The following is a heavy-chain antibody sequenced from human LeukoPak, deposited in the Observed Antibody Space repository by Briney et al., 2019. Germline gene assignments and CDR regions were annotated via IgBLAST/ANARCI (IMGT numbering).Heavy chain of an antibody. CDR3: ARGGTYNWFDP. V-gene: IGHV3-21*01. Sequence: GGSLRLSCAASGFTSSSYSMNWVRQAPGKGLEWVSSISSSSSYIYYADSVKGRFTISRDNAKNSLYLQMNSLRAEDTAVYYCARGGTYNWFDPWGQGTLVTVSS. D-gene: IGHD3-16*01. J-gene: IGHJ5*02. CDR2: ISSSSSYI. CDR1: GFTSSSYS.